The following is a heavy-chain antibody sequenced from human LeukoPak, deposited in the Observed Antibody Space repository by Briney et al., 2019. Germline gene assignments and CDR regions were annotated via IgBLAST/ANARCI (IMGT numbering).Heavy chain of an antibody. CDR3: AKDISGGSGER. J-gene: IGHJ4*02. D-gene: IGHD3-10*01. Sequence: PGGSLRLSCAASGFTFSSYEMNWVRQAPGKGLEWVSYISSSGSTIYYADSVKGRFTISRDNAKNSLYLQMNSLRAEDTALYYCAKDISGGSGERWGQGTLVTVSS. CDR2: ISSSGSTI. CDR1: GFTFSSYE. V-gene: IGHV3-48*03.